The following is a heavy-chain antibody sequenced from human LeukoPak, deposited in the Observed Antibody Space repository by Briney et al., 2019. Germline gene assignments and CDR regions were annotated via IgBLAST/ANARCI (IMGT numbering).Heavy chain of an antibody. CDR3: SRGIDPYKLGNV. CDR2: ISHGEGT. Sequence: SETLSLTCDVSGVSFSQYYWTWVRQPPGKGLDWIGEISHGEGTHYNPSLKSRVTISLDTSKNQFSLKLNSVTAADGAVYYCSRGIDPYKLGNVWGQGTLVTVCS. V-gene: IGHV4-34*01. D-gene: IGHD1-1*01. J-gene: IGHJ1*01. CDR1: GVSFSQYY.